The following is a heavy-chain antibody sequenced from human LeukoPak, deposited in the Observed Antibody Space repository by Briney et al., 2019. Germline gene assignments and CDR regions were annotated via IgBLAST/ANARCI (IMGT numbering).Heavy chain of an antibody. D-gene: IGHD3-22*01. J-gene: IGHJ1*01. CDR2: INPSSGVT. V-gene: IGHV1-2*06. Sequence: ASVKVSCKASGYTFIAYYLHWLRQAPGQGLEWMGRINPSSGVTRYAQKFQDRVTITRDTSISTAYMELTGLRPDDTAIYYCASYDSSGNSIRHWGQGTRVTVSS. CDR3: ASYDSSGNSIRH. CDR1: GYTFIAYY.